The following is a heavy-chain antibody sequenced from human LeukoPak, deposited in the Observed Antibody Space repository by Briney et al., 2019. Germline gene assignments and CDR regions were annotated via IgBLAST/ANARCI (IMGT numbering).Heavy chain of an antibody. CDR1: GYPFTSYG. V-gene: IGHV1-18*01. CDR2: ISSYNGNT. Sequence: ASVKVSCKASGYPFTSYGVSWVRQAPGQGLEWMGWISSYNGNTNYAQKFQGRVSMTTDKSTSTAYMELRSLRSDDTAVYYCARCETTIFGVVRWGANFDSWGQGTLVTVSS. J-gene: IGHJ4*02. D-gene: IGHD3-3*01. CDR3: ARCETTIFGVVRWGANFDS.